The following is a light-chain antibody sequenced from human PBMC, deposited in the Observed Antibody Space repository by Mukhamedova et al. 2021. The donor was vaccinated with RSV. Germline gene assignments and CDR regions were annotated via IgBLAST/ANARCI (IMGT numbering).Light chain of an antibody. CDR3: QKYDNVCL. J-gene: IGKJ4*01. CDR2: DAS. V-gene: IGKV1-33*01. Sequence: LIYDASNLETGVPSRFSGCGSGTDFTFTISSLQPEDVATYYCQKYDNVCLFGGGTKVEIK.